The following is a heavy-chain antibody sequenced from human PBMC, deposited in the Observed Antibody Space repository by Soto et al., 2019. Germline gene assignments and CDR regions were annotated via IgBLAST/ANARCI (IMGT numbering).Heavy chain of an antibody. J-gene: IGHJ4*02. CDR1: GFIFSTYC. V-gene: IGHV3-21*01. CDR3: ASHYDFGDYIPEY. D-gene: IGHD4-17*01. CDR2: ISNDSNYI. Sequence: PGGSLRLSCAASGFIFSTYCMNWVRQAPGKGLEWVSSISNDSNYIYYADSVKGRFTISRDNAKNSLYLQMNSLRAEDTAIYYCASHYDFGDYIPEYWGQGTLVTVSS.